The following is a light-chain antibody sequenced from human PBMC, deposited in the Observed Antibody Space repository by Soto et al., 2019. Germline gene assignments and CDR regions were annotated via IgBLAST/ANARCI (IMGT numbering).Light chain of an antibody. CDR3: CSYAGTYTLWV. J-gene: IGLJ3*02. CDR2: DVT. Sequence: QSVLTQPRSVSGSPGQSVTISCTGTSSDVGGYNFVSWYQQYPSKAPKLIIYDVTKRPSGVPDRFSGSKSGNTASLTISGLQAEDEADYYCCSYAGTYTLWVFGGGTQLTVL. CDR1: SSDVGGYNF. V-gene: IGLV2-11*01.